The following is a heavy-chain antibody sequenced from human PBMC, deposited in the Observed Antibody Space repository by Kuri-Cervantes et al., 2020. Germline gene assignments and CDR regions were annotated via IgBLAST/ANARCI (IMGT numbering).Heavy chain of an antibody. V-gene: IGHV3-43D*04. Sequence: GGSLRLSCAASGFTFDDYAMHWVRQAPGKGLEWVSLISWDGGSTYYADSVKGRFTISRDNSKNSLYLQMNSLRAEDTALYYCARDRDSSGYYYYFDFWGQGTLVTVSS. CDR2: ISWDGGST. D-gene: IGHD3-22*01. CDR1: GFTFDDYA. CDR3: ARDRDSSGYYYYFDF. J-gene: IGHJ4*02.